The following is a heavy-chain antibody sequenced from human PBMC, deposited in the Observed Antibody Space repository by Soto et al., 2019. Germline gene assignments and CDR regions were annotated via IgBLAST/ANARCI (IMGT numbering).Heavy chain of an antibody. Sequence: GASVKVSCKASGYTFTSYGISWVRQAPGQGLEWMGWISAYNGNTNYAQKLQGRVTMTTDTSTSTAYMELRSLRSDDTAVYYCAXDPPLAVDTAMVGYYYGMDVWGQGTTVTVSS. J-gene: IGHJ6*02. D-gene: IGHD5-18*01. CDR1: GYTFTSYG. V-gene: IGHV1-18*01. CDR2: ISAYNGNT. CDR3: AXDPPLAVDTAMVGYYYGMDV.